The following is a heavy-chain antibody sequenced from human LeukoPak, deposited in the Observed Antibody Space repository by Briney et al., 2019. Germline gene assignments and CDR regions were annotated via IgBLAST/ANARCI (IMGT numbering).Heavy chain of an antibody. Sequence: GASVEVSCKASGYTFTSYYMHWVRQAPGQGLEWMGIINPSGGSTSYAQKFQGRVTMTRDTSTSTVYMELSSLRSEDTAVYYCARESGATTLDYWGQGTLVTVSS. CDR1: GYTFTSYY. CDR3: ARESGATTLDY. V-gene: IGHV1-46*01. J-gene: IGHJ4*02. CDR2: INPSGGST. D-gene: IGHD5-12*01.